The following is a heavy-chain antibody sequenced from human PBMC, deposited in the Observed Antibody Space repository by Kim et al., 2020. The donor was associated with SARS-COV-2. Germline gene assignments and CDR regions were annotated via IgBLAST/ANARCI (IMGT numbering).Heavy chain of an antibody. CDR1: GGSISSYY. CDR2: IYYSGST. D-gene: IGHD6-13*01. Sequence: SETLSLTCTVSGGSISSYYWSWIRQPPGKGLEWIGYIYYSGSTNYNPSLKSRVTISVDTSKNQFSLKLSSVTAADTAVYYCARDSSSWQPLDYWGQGTLVTVSS. J-gene: IGHJ4*02. V-gene: IGHV4-59*01. CDR3: ARDSSSWQPLDY.